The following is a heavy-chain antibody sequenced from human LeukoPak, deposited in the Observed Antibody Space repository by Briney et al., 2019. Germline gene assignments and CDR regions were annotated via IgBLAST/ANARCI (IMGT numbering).Heavy chain of an antibody. CDR1: GGSFRAYY. CDR3: ARRPLRFGEDYFDD. D-gene: IGHD3-10*01. J-gene: IGHJ4*02. CDR2: INHSGST. Sequence: PSETLSLTCAVYGGSFRAYYWSWIRQAPGKGLEWIWEINHSGSTNYSPSLKSRVTISLDTSKKQFSLKLRSVTVADTAVYYCARRPLRFGEDYFDDWGQGTLVTVS. V-gene: IGHV4-34*01.